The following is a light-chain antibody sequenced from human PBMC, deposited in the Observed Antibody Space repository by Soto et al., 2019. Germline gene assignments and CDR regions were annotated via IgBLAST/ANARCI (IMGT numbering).Light chain of an antibody. CDR1: QSVSSSY. V-gene: IGKV3-20*01. CDR3: QQYSSSPPIT. Sequence: EMVLTQSPGTRSLSPGERATLSCRASQSVSSSYLAWYQQKPGQAPRHLIYGASSRATGIPDRFSGSGSGTDFTLTISSLEPECFAVYYCQQYSSSPPITFGQGTRLAIK. CDR2: GAS. J-gene: IGKJ5*01.